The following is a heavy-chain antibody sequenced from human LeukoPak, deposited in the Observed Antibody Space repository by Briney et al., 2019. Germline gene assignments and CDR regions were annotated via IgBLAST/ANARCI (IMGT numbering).Heavy chain of an antibody. D-gene: IGHD3-22*01. J-gene: IGHJ4*02. CDR3: ARRRYYDSSGAKGFDY. Sequence: GESLKISCKGSGYSFTSYWIGWLRQMPGKGLEWMGIIYPGGSDTRYSPSFQGQVTISADKSISTAYLQWSSLKASDTAMYYCARRRYYDSSGAKGFDYWGQGTLVTVSS. V-gene: IGHV5-51*01. CDR2: IYPGGSDT. CDR1: GYSFTSYW.